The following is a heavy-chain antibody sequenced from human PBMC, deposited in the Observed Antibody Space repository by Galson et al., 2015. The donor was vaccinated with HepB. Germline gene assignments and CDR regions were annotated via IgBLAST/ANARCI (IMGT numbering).Heavy chain of an antibody. Sequence: QSGAEVKKPGESLKISCKGSGYSFTSHWIGWVRQMPGKGVEWIGIIYPGDSETRYSPSFQGQVIISADRSISTAYLQWSSLKASDTAIYYCARHLESDSGDYYSSYYYHGMDVWGQGTAVTVSS. D-gene: IGHD3-22*01. J-gene: IGHJ6*02. CDR3: ARHLESDSGDYYSSYYYHGMDV. CDR1: GYSFTSHW. CDR2: IYPGDSET. V-gene: IGHV5-51*01.